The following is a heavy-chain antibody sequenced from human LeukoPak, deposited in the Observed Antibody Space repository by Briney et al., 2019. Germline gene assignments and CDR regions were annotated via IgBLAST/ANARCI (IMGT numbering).Heavy chain of an antibody. CDR2: ISAYNGNT. CDR3: ARAASHRGYSYGFDY. V-gene: IGHV1-18*01. Sequence: GASVKVSCKASGGTFSSYAISWVRQAPGQGLEWMGWISAYNGNTNYAQKLQGRVTMTTDTSTSTAYMELRSLRSDDTAVYYCARAASHRGYSYGFDYWGQGTLVTVSS. J-gene: IGHJ4*02. D-gene: IGHD5-18*01. CDR1: GGTFSSYA.